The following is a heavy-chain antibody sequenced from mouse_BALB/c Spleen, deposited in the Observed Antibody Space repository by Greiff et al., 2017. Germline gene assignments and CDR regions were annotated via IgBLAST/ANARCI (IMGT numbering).Heavy chain of an antibody. D-gene: IGHD1-1*01. CDR1: GFTFSSYT. CDR3: ARHGPTTSYYAMDY. CDR2: ISNGGGST. Sequence: EVKLMESGGGLVQPGGSLKLSCAASGFTFSSYTMSWVRQTPEKRLEWVAYISNGGGSTYYPDTVKGRFTISRDNAKNTLYLQMSSLKSEDTAMYYCARHGPTTSYYAMDYWGQGTSVTVSS. J-gene: IGHJ4*01. V-gene: IGHV5-12-2*01.